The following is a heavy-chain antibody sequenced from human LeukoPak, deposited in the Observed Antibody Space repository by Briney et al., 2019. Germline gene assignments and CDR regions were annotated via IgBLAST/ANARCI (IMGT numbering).Heavy chain of an antibody. J-gene: IGHJ4*02. V-gene: IGHV1-69*05. D-gene: IGHD5-12*01. Sequence: SVKVSCKASGGTFSSYAISWVRQAPGQGLEWMGGIIPIFGTANYAQKFQGRVTITRDTSASTAYMELSSLRSEDTAVYYCARVSSGYVTFLYWGQGTLVTVSS. CDR2: IIPIFGTA. CDR3: ARVSSGYVTFLY. CDR1: GGTFSSYA.